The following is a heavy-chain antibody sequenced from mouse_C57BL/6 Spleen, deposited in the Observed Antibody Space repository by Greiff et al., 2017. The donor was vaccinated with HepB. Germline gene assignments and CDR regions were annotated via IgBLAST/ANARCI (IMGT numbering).Heavy chain of an antibody. V-gene: IGHV14-2*01. J-gene: IGHJ1*03. CDR3: AFITTVPDWYFDV. Sequence: EVQLQQSGAELVKPGASVKLSCTASGFNIKDYYMHWVKQRTEKGLEWIGRIDPEDGETKYAPKFQGKATITADTSSNTAYLQLSSLTSDDTAVYYCAFITTVPDWYFDVWGTGTTVTVSS. CDR2: IDPEDGET. D-gene: IGHD1-1*01. CDR1: GFNIKDYY.